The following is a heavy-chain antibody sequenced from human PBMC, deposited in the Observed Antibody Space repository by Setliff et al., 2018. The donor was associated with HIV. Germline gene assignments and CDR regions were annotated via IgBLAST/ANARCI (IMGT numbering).Heavy chain of an antibody. D-gene: IGHD2-15*01. J-gene: IGHJ6*03. CDR2: IIPIFGTA. CDR1: GSTFSRYA. CDR3: ARGLPDEVVAATTRFYYYYMDV. Sequence: ASVKVSCKASGSTFSRYAISWVRQAPGQGLEWMGGIIPIFGTANYAQKFQGRVTITADESTSTAYMELSSLRSEDTAVYYCARGLPDEVVAATTRFYYYYMDVWGKGTTVTVSS. V-gene: IGHV1-69*13.